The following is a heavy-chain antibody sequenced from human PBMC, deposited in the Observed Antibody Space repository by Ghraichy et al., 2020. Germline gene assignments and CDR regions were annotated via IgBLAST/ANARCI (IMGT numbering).Heavy chain of an antibody. Sequence: SETLSLTCSVSGGSISSSSYYWGWIRQSPGRGLEWIASIYYTGSTYHNPSLKSRITISVDVSKNQFSLKLRSVTAADTAEYYCARQLLGNWEFDWFFDYWGLGTLVTVSS. J-gene: IGHJ4*02. V-gene: IGHV4-39*01. CDR2: IYYTGST. CDR1: GGSISSSSYY. D-gene: IGHD3-9*01. CDR3: ARQLLGNWEFDWFFDY.